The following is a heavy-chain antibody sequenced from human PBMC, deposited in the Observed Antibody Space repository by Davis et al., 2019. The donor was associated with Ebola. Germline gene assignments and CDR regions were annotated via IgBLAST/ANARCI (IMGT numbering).Heavy chain of an antibody. CDR3: ARDSILDFWGRAAQPIDY. J-gene: IGHJ4*02. D-gene: IGHD3-16*01. V-gene: IGHV4-59*12. CDR1: GGSISSYY. Sequence: SETLSLTCTVSGGSISSYYWSWIRQPPGKGLEWIGYIYYSGSTNYNPSLKSRVTISVDTSKNQFSLKLSSVTAADTAVYYCARDSILDFWGRAAQPIDYWGQGTLVTVSS. CDR2: IYYSGST.